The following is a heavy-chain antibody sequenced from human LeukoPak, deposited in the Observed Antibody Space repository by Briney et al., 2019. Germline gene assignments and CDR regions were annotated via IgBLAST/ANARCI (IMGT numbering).Heavy chain of an antibody. D-gene: IGHD3-10*01. CDR1: GFTFSSYE. CDR3: TRARERLRGAFDI. CDR2: ISSSGSTI. J-gene: IGHJ3*02. V-gene: IGHV3-48*03. Sequence: GGSLRLSCAASGFTFSSYEMNWVRQAPGKGLEWVSYISSSGSTIYYADSVKGRFTISRDNAKNSLYLQMNSLRAEDTAVYYCTRARERLRGAFDIWGQGTMVTVSS.